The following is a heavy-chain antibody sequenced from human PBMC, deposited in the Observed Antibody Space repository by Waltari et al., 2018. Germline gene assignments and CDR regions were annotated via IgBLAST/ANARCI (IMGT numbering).Heavy chain of an antibody. D-gene: IGHD1-26*01. CDR1: GFPFCSSG. J-gene: IGHJ4*02. V-gene: IGHV3-74*01. CDR3: VRGMGDGY. CDR2: INSDGRII. Sequence: EVQLVESGGGLVQPGGSLRLSCAASGFPFCSSGLHWVRQAPGKGLVGVSRINSDGRIITYADSAKGRFTISRDNAKNTLHLQMNSLRADDTAVYYCVRGMGDGYWGRGSLVTVDS.